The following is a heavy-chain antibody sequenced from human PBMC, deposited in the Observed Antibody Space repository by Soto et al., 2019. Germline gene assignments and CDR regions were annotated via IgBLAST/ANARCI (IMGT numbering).Heavy chain of an antibody. V-gene: IGHV1-69*13. CDR2: IIPIFGTA. J-gene: IGHJ4*02. D-gene: IGHD5-18*01. CDR3: ARDYGYSYGVHYFDY. CDR1: GYTFTSYG. Sequence: SVKVSCKASGYTFTSYGISWVRQAPGQGLEGMGGIIPIFGTANYAQKFQGRVTITADESTSTAYMELSSLRSEDTAVYYCARDYGYSYGVHYFDYWGQGTLVTVSA.